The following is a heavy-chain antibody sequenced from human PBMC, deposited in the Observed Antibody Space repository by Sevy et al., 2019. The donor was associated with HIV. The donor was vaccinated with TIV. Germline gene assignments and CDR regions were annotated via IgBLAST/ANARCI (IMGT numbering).Heavy chain of an antibody. Sequence: GGSLRLSCAATGFTFSNYAMHWVRQAPGKGMEGVAIIGSDGAYQYHGDSVKGGFTIPRNNSKNTRYLQMNNVRVEDTAVYYCARGGYYYDNAAYYALDSWGQGTLVTVSS. D-gene: IGHD3-22*01. CDR1: GFTFSNYA. V-gene: IGHV3-33*01. CDR3: ARGGYYYDNAAYYALDS. CDR2: IGSDGAYQ. J-gene: IGHJ4*02.